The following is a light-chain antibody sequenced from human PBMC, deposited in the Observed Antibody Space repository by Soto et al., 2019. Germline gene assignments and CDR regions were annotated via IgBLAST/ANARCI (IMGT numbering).Light chain of an antibody. CDR3: QQYCSSPRWT. Sequence: EIVLTQSPGTLSLSPGERATLSCRASQSVSSSYLAWYQQKPGQAPRLLIYGASSRATGSPDRFSGSGSGTEFTLTIIRREPEDFAVYYCQQYCSSPRWTFGQGTKVEIK. CDR2: GAS. J-gene: IGKJ1*01. CDR1: QSVSSSY. V-gene: IGKV3-20*01.